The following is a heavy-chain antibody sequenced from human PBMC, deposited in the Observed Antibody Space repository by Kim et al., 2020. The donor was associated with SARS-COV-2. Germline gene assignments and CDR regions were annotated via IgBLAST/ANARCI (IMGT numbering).Heavy chain of an antibody. CDR1: GYTFTSYY. J-gene: IGHJ4*02. CDR2: INPSGGST. CDR3: ARASPKRVVPAAIKLASFDY. D-gene: IGHD2-2*01. V-gene: IGHV1-46*01. Sequence: ASVKVSCKASGYTFTSYYMHWVRQAPGQGLEWMGIINPSGGSTSYAQKFQGRVTMTRDTSTSTVYMELSSLRSEDTAVYYCARASPKRVVPAAIKLASFDYWGQGTLVTVSS.